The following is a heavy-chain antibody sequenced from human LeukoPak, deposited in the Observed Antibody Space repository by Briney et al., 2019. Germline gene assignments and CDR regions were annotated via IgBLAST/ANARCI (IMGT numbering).Heavy chain of an antibody. CDR3: AKSGLLVPTTISFDY. CDR1: GFTFSSYE. D-gene: IGHD2-2*01. CDR2: ISSSGSTI. J-gene: IGHJ4*02. V-gene: IGHV3-48*03. Sequence: GGSLRLSCAASGFTFSSYEMNWVRQAPGKGLEWVSYISSSGSTIYYADSVKGRFTISRDNAKDSLYLQMNSLRAEDTAVYYCAKSGLLVPTTISFDYWGQGTLVTVSS.